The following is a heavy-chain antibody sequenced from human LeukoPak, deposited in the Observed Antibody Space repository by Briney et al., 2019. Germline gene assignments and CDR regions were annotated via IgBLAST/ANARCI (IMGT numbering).Heavy chain of an antibody. V-gene: IGHV4-34*01. CDR1: GGSFSGYY. D-gene: IGHD2-8*01. CDR2: INHSGST. Sequence: SETLSLTCAVYGGSFSGYYWSWIRQPPGKGLEWIGEINHSGSTHYNPSLKSRVTISVDTSTNQFSLKLSSVTAADTAVYYCARGVLMVYAIPNYFDYWGQGTLVTVSS. J-gene: IGHJ4*02. CDR3: ARGVLMVYAIPNYFDY.